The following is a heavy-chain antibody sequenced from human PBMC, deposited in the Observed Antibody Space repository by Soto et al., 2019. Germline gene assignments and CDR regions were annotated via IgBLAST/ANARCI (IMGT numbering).Heavy chain of an antibody. D-gene: IGHD3-22*01. CDR3: ASAYDSSGYYAGWFDP. Sequence: EVQLVESGGGLVQPGGSLRLSCAASGFTFSSYWMSWVRQAPGKGLEWVANIKQDGSEKYYVDSVKGRFTISRDNAKNSLYLQMNSLRAEDTAVYYCASAYDSSGYYAGWFDPWGQGTLVTVSS. CDR2: IKQDGSEK. V-gene: IGHV3-7*01. CDR1: GFTFSSYW. J-gene: IGHJ5*02.